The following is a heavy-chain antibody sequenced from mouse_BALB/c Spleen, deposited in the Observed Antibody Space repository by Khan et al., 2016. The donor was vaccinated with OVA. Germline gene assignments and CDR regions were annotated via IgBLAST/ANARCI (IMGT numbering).Heavy chain of an antibody. CDR3: ARIFIGTTDYAMDY. V-gene: IGHV2-2*02. CDR1: GFSLTSYG. J-gene: IGHJ4*01. CDR2: IWSGGST. D-gene: IGHD2-14*01. Sequence: VKLQESGPGLVQPSQSLSITCTVSGFSLTSYGVHWVRQSPGKGLEWLGVIWSGGSTDYNAAFISRLSISKDNSNSQVFFKMNSLQANDTAIYYCARIFIGTTDYAMDYWGQGTSVTVSS.